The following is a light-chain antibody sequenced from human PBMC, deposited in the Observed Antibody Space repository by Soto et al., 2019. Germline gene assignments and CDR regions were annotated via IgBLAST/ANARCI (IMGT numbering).Light chain of an antibody. V-gene: IGKV3-15*01. J-gene: IGKJ5*01. CDR3: QQYSNWPPIT. CDR2: GAF. CDR1: QSVKIN. Sequence: EIVMTQSPATLSVSPGERATLSCRASQSVKINLAWYQQKPGQAPRLLIYGAFTRATGIPARFSGSGSGTEFTLTISNLQAEDCAVYFCQQYSNWPPITFGQGTRVEIK.